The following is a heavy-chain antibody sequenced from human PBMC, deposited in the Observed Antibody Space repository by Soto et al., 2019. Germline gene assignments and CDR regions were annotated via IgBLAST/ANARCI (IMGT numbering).Heavy chain of an antibody. CDR2: INHSGST. J-gene: IGHJ6*02. CDR1: GRSFSGYY. V-gene: IGHV4-34*01. Sequence: SETLSLTCAVYGRSFSGYYWSWIRQPPGKGLEWIGDINHSGSTNYNPSLKSRVSISVDTSKKKFSLKVKSVTAADTAEYYCARSEGDYYYGMDVWVQGTTVIVSS. CDR3: ARSEGDYYYGMDV.